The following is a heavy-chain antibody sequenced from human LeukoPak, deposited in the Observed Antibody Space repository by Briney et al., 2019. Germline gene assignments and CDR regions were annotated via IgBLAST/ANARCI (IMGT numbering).Heavy chain of an antibody. J-gene: IGHJ6*02. D-gene: IGHD5-24*01. V-gene: IGHV3-23*01. CDR1: GFTFSNYA. Sequence: PGGSLRLSCTASGFTFSNYAISWVRQAPGKGLEWVANVRGSGETYYTESVKGRFTISRDNSKNTLYLQMNSLRAEDTAVYYCVRSLFDGFYYYGMDVWGQGTTVTVSS. CDR2: VRGSGET. CDR3: VRSLFDGFYYYGMDV.